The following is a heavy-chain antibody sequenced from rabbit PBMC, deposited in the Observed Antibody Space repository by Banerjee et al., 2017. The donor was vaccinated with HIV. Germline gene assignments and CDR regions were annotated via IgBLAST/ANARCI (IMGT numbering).Heavy chain of an antibody. J-gene: IGHJ2*01. CDR2: IYGGSSGST. D-gene: IGHD6-1*01. CDR1: GSDISSYS. Sequence: QSLEESGGDLVKPGASLTLTCTASGSDISSYSMCWVRQAPGKGLEWIACIYGGSSGSTHYASWAKGRFTISKTSSTTVTLQMTSLTAADTATYFCARGVAGYGYATRAFDPRGQGTLVTVS. CDR3: ARGVAGYGYATRAFDP. V-gene: IGHV1S40*01.